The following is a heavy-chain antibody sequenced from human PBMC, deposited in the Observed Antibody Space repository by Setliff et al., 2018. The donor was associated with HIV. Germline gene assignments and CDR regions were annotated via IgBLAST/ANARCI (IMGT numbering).Heavy chain of an antibody. CDR2: IYYSGST. J-gene: IGHJ4*02. V-gene: IGHV4-39*01. CDR1: GGSISSSSYY. D-gene: IGHD3-16*01. Sequence: ASETLSLTCSVSGGSISSSSYYGGWIRQPPGKGLEWMGSIYYSGSTYYNPSLKGRVTISDDTSKKQFSLKLTSVTSVDPAVYYCVRHGGVRIPRRNGTDYWGQGTLVTVSS. CDR3: VRHGGVRIPRRNGTDY.